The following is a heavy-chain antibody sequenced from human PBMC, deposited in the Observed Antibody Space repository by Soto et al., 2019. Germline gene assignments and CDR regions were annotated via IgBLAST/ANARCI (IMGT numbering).Heavy chain of an antibody. CDR3: AHSPSYLVVLTQPFDY. J-gene: IGHJ4*02. Sequence: QITLKESGPTLVNPTQTLTLTCTFSGFSLSTRGVGVPWIRQPPGKALERLGHIYWYDDKRYSPSMQSRITITKDTSKNHVVLTMTAIDPVDTATYYCAHSPSYLVVLTQPFDYWGRGTLVAVSS. D-gene: IGHD3-9*01. CDR2: IYWYDDK. CDR1: GFSLSTRGVG. V-gene: IGHV2-5*01.